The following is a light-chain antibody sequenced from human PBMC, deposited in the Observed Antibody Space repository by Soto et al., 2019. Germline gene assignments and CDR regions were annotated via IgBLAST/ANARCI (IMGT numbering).Light chain of an antibody. CDR3: QQYGSSRT. V-gene: IGKV3-20*01. J-gene: IGKJ1*01. CDR1: ETVNSNY. CDR2: GAS. Sequence: NVFRQSPCTLSLSTGERAILSYRTSETVNSNYLAWYQHKHGQAPRLLIYGASSRATGIPDRFSGSGSGTDFTLTITRLEHDDFAIYYCQQYGSSRTFGQGTKVDIK.